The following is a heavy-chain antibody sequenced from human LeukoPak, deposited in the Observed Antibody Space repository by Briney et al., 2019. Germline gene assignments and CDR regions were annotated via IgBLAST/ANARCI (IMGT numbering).Heavy chain of an antibody. J-gene: IGHJ6*03. Sequence: GGSLRLSCAASGFTFSSYAMHWVRQAPGKGLEWVAVISYDGSNKYYADSVKGRFTISRDNSKNTLYLQMNSLRAEDTAVYYCARASYYDFWSGYYTHHYYYYYMDVWGKGTTVTVSS. V-gene: IGHV3-30*04. CDR3: ARASYYDFWSGYYTHHYYYYYMDV. CDR1: GFTFSSYA. CDR2: ISYDGSNK. D-gene: IGHD3-3*01.